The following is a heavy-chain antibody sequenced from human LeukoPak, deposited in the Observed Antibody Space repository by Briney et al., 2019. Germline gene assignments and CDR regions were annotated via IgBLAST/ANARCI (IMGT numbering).Heavy chain of an antibody. CDR2: ISSSSGYT. CDR1: GFTFSDYY. J-gene: IGHJ4*02. CDR3: ARDQGIAAAGTDY. D-gene: IGHD6-13*01. Sequence: GGSLRLSCAASGFTFSDYYMSWIRQAPGKGLEWVSYISSSSGYTNYADSVKGRFTISRDNAKNSLYLQMNSLRAEDTAVYYCARDQGIAAAGTDYWGQGTLVTVSS. V-gene: IGHV3-11*05.